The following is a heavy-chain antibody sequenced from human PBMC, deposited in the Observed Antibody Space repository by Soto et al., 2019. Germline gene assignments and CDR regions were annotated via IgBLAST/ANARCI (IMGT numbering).Heavy chain of an antibody. CDR3: AKARTSSWSLDY. CDR1: GFTFSSYV. Sequence: EVQLLESGGDLVQPGGSLRLSCAASGFTFSSYVMAWVRQTPEKGLEWVSTFSGSGGTTYYADSVRGRFTISRDDSKNTLYLQMNSLRVEDTALYYCAKARTSSWSLDYWGQGTLGTVSS. J-gene: IGHJ4*02. V-gene: IGHV3-23*01. CDR2: FSGSGGTT. D-gene: IGHD6-13*01.